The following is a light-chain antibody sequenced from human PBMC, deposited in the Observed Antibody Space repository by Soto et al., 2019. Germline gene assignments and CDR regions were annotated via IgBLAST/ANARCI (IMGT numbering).Light chain of an antibody. CDR2: DVT. CDR3: SSYTSSYTDV. Sequence: QSALTQPASVSGSPGQSITISCTGTSSDVGRYNYVSWYQQHPGKAPKLMIYDVTHRPSGVSNRFSGSKSGNTASLTISGLQAEDEADYYCSSYTSSYTDVFGTGTKLTVL. CDR1: SSDVGRYNY. J-gene: IGLJ1*01. V-gene: IGLV2-14*01.